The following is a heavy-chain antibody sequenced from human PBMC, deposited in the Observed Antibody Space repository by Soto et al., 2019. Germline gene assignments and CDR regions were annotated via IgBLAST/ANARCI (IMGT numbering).Heavy chain of an antibody. Sequence: KTSETLSLTCTVSGGSISSYYWSWIRQPPGKGLEWIGYIYYSGSTNYNPSLKSRVTISVDTSKNQFSLKLSSVTAADTAVYYCARLTRDAFDIWGQGTMVTVSS. CDR1: GGSISSYY. J-gene: IGHJ3*02. V-gene: IGHV4-59*01. CDR3: ARLTRDAFDI. D-gene: IGHD3-9*01. CDR2: IYYSGST.